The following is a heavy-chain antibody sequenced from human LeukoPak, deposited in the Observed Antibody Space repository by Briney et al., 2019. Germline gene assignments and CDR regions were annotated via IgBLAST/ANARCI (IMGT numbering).Heavy chain of an antibody. CDR3: ARVVLWFGESYYFDY. CDR2: IYYSGST. V-gene: IGHV4-39*07. J-gene: IGHJ4*02. D-gene: IGHD3-10*01. CDR1: GGSISSSSYY. Sequence: PSETLSLTCTVSGGSISSSSYYWGWIRQPPGKGLEWIGSIYYSGSTYYNPSLKSRVTISVDTSKNQFSLKLSSVTAADTAVYYCARVVLWFGESYYFDYWGQGTLVTVSS.